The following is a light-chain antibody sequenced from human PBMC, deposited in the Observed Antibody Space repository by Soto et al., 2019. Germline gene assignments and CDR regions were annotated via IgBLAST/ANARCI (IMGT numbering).Light chain of an antibody. J-gene: IGKJ1*01. Sequence: EIVLTQSPGTLSLSPGERATLSCRASQSISKNDLAWFQQKLGQSPRILIYGASNRAPDIPDRFSGSESGTDFTLTISRLEPEASAVYYCQQYGNSPWTFGQGTKVAIK. CDR1: QSISKND. V-gene: IGKV3-20*01. CDR2: GAS. CDR3: QQYGNSPWT.